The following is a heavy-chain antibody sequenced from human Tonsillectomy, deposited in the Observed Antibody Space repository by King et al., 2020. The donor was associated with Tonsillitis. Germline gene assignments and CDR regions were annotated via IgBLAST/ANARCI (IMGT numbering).Heavy chain of an antibody. Sequence: VQLVESGGGLVQPGGSLRLSCAASGFTFSRYAMSWVRQAPGKGLEWVSSISSDGGGTYYTDSVKGRFTISRDNSRNTLSLQLNSLRAEDTAVYYCAKREAVAGTVSLDYWGQGTLVTVSS. V-gene: IGHV3-23*04. CDR3: AKREAVAGTVSLDY. D-gene: IGHD6-19*01. J-gene: IGHJ4*02. CDR2: ISSDGGGT. CDR1: GFTFSRYA.